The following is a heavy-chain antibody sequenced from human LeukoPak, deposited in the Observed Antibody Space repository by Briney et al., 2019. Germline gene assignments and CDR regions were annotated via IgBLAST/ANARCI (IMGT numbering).Heavy chain of an antibody. J-gene: IGHJ4*02. CDR1: GFTFSSFG. Sequence: RRSLRLSCAASGFTFSSFGMHWVRQAPGKGLEWVAIICYDGSKKYYADSLRGRFTISRDNSKNTLYLQMNSLRAEDTAVYYCARGKQLENWGQGTLVTVSS. CDR2: ICYDGSKK. CDR3: ARGKQLEN. D-gene: IGHD6-13*01. V-gene: IGHV3-33*01.